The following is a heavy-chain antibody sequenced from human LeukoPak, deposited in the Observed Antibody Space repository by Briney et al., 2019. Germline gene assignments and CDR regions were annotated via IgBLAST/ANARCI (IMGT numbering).Heavy chain of an antibody. CDR3: ARAGGYCGRISCPYYFDY. V-gene: IGHV6-1*01. J-gene: IGHJ4*02. Sequence: SQTLSLTCAISGDSVSSNSAAWNWIRQSPSRGLEWLGRTYYRSKWYNDYAVSVKSRITINPDTSKNQFSLQLNSVTPEDTAVYYCARAGGYCGRISCPYYFDYWGQGSLVAVSS. CDR2: TYYRSKWYN. CDR1: GDSVSSNSAA. D-gene: IGHD2-15*01.